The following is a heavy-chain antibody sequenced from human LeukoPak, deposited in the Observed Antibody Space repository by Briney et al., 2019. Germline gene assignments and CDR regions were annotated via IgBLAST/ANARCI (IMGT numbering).Heavy chain of an antibody. V-gene: IGHV4-59*01. CDR1: NNSTNTYY. D-gene: IGHD7-27*01. CDR2: IYYGGSV. CDR3: PTVRVPPAGQGNWGLSFDH. Sequence: SETLSLTCTVSNNSTNTYYWTWIRQPPGKGLEWIGYIYYGGSVSSNPSLESRVTISLDTSKNQVSLHLTSVTAAGTAVYYFPTVRVPPAGQGNWGLSFDHWGQGILVTVSP. J-gene: IGHJ4*02.